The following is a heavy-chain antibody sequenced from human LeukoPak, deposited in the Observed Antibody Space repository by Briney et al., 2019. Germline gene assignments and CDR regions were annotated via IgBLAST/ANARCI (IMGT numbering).Heavy chain of an antibody. Sequence: PSETLSLTCTVSGGSISSYYWSWIRQPPGKGLEWIGYIYYSGSTNYNPSLKSRVTISVDTSKNQFSLKLSSVTAADTAVYYCAGLGVPTRYFASGGQGPLSPSPQ. J-gene: IGHJ4*02. V-gene: IGHV4-59*08. CDR1: GGSISSYY. D-gene: IGHD3-16*01. CDR3: AGLGVPTRYFAS. CDR2: IYYSGST.